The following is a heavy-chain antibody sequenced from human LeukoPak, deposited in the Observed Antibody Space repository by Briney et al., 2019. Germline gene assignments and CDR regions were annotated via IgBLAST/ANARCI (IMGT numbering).Heavy chain of an antibody. Sequence: PGGSLRLSCAASGFTFSSYAMSWVRQAPGKGLEWVSAISGSGGSTYYADSVKGRFTISRDNSKNTLYLQMNSLRAEDTAVYYCAKGNDYGDYGPDAFDIWGQGTMVTVSS. CDR3: AKGNDYGDYGPDAFDI. J-gene: IGHJ3*02. D-gene: IGHD4-17*01. V-gene: IGHV3-23*01. CDR1: GFTFSSYA. CDR2: ISGSGGST.